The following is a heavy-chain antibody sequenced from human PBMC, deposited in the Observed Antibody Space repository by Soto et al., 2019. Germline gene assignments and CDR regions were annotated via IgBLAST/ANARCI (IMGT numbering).Heavy chain of an antibody. CDR3: ARDASFGFLRLKGYFDY. J-gene: IGHJ4*02. CDR2: ISSSSSYI. Sequence: PGGSLRLSCAASGFTFSSYSMNWVRQAPGKGLEWVSSISSSSSYIYYADSVKGRFTISRDNAKNSLYLQMNSLRAEDTAVYYCARDASFGFLRLKGYFDYWGQGTLVTVSS. D-gene: IGHD3-3*01. V-gene: IGHV3-21*01. CDR1: GFTFSSYS.